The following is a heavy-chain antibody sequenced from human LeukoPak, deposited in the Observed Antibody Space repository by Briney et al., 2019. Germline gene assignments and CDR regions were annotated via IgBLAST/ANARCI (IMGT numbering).Heavy chain of an antibody. J-gene: IGHJ4*02. Sequence: PSETLSLTCTVSGGSIRSGGYYWSWIRQHPGKGLEWIGYIYYSGSTYYNPSLKSRVTISVDTSKNQFSLKLSSVTAADTAVYYCAGRQYNWNYHDWGQGTLVTVSS. CDR2: IYYSGST. CDR1: GGSIRSGGYY. V-gene: IGHV4-31*03. D-gene: IGHD1-7*01. CDR3: AGRQYNWNYHD.